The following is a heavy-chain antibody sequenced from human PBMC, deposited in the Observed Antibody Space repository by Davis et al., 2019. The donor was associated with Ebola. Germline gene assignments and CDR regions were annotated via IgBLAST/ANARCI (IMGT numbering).Heavy chain of an antibody. J-gene: IGHJ6*02. D-gene: IGHD2-2*01. Sequence: AASVKVSCKASGYTFTSYYMHWVRQAPGQGLEWMGIINPSGCSTSYAQKFQGRVTMTRDTSTSTVYMELSSLRSEDTAVYYCARSYCSSTSCRNFYYYYYGMDVWGQGTTVTVSS. CDR3: ARSYCSSTSCRNFYYYYYGMDV. V-gene: IGHV1-46*01. CDR1: GYTFTSYY. CDR2: INPSGCST.